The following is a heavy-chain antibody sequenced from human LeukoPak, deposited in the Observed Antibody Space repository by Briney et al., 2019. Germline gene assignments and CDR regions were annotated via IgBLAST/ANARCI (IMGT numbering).Heavy chain of an antibody. D-gene: IGHD3-22*01. CDR2: IYYSGST. Sequence: SETLSLTCAVYGGSFSGYYWSWIRQPPGKGLEWIGYIYYSGSTNYNPSLKSRVTISVDTSKNQFSLKLSSVTAADTAVYYCARQGPMGVVVYDYFDYWGQGTLVTVSS. J-gene: IGHJ4*02. V-gene: IGHV4-59*08. CDR1: GGSFSGYY. CDR3: ARQGPMGVVVYDYFDY.